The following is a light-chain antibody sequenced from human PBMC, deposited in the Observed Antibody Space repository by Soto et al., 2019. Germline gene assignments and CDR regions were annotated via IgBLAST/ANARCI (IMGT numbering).Light chain of an antibody. CDR3: CSYAGSSTYV. V-gene: IGLV2-23*01. J-gene: IGLJ1*01. Sequence: QSALTQPASVSGSPGQSITISCTGTSSDVGCYNLVSWYQQHPGKAPKLMIYEGSKRPSGVSNRFSGSKSGNTASLTTSGLQDEDEADYYCCSYAGSSTYVFGTGTKLTVL. CDR2: EGS. CDR1: SSDVGCYNL.